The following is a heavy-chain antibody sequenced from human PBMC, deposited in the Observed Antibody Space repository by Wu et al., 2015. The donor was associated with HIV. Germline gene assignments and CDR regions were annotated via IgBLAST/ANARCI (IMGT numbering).Heavy chain of an antibody. CDR1: GGTFSSYA. V-gene: IGHV1-69*11. CDR2: IIPILGTA. Sequence: QVQLVQSGAEVKKPGSSVKVSCKASGGTFSSYAISWVRQAPGQGLEWMGRIIPILGTANYAQKFQGRVTITADESTSTAYMELSSLRSEDTAVYYCARASFIDDCGGDCYPEAFDIWGQGTMVTVSS. CDR3: ARASFIDDCGGDCYPEAFDI. J-gene: IGHJ3*02. D-gene: IGHD2-21*02.